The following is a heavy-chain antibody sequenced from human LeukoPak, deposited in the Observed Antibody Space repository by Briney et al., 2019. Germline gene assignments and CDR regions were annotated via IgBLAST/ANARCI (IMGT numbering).Heavy chain of an antibody. CDR3: AKEYYYGSATHDY. V-gene: IGHV3-23*01. CDR2: IEASGGAT. J-gene: IGHJ4*02. D-gene: IGHD3-10*01. Sequence: PGGSLRLFCAASGFTFSGYAMYWVRQAPGKGLEWVSSIEASGGATYYADSVKGRFTISRDNSKNTLYLQINSLRVEDTAVYYCAKEYYYGSATHDYWGQGTLVDVSS. CDR1: GFTFSGYA.